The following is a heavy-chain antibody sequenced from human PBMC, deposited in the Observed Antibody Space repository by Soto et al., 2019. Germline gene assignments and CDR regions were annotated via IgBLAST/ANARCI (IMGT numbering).Heavy chain of an antibody. D-gene: IGHD5-12*01. CDR1: GFTFSSYG. CDR2: ISYDGSNK. CDR3: AKDEFDSGYDPGHYSYGMAV. J-gene: IGHJ6*02. V-gene: IGHV3-30*18. Sequence: TGGSLRLSCAASGFTFSSYGMHWVRQAPGKGLEWVAVISYDGSNKYYADSVKGRFTISRDNSKNTLYLQMNSLRAEDTAVYYFAKDEFDSGYDPGHYSYGMAVWGQGTTVTVAS.